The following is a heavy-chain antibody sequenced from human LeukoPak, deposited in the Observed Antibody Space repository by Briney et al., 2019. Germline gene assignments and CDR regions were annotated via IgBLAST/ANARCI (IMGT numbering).Heavy chain of an antibody. CDR3: ATYGDYALNAFDI. V-gene: IGHV5-51*01. CDR1: GYSFTSYW. J-gene: IGHJ3*02. D-gene: IGHD4-17*01. CDR2: IYPGNSDT. Sequence: GESLKISCKGSGYSFTSYWIGWVRQMPGKGLEWMGIIYPGNSDTRYSPSFQGQVTISADKSISTAYLQWSSLKASDTAMYYCATYGDYALNAFDIWGQGTMVTVSS.